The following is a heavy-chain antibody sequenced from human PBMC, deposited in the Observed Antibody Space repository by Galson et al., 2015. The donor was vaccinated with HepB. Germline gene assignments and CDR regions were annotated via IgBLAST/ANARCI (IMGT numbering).Heavy chain of an antibody. CDR2: ISAYNGNA. D-gene: IGHD6-13*01. V-gene: IGHV1-18*01. J-gene: IGHJ4*02. CDR3: VRDLGAPAGLAWIFFDY. Sequence: SVKVSCKGSGYTFTDFGVSWVRQAPGQGLEWVGWISAYNGNADYAREFQGRVTMTTDTSTNTAYMELRSLRSADTAVYYCVRDLGAPAGLAWIFFDYWGQGTLVTVSS. CDR1: GYTFTDFG.